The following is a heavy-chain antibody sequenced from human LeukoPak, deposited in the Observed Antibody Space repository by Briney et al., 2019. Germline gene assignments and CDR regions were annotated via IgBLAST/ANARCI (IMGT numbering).Heavy chain of an antibody. V-gene: IGHV3-30*19. D-gene: IGHD2-2*01. Sequence: GRSLRLSCAASGFTFSSYGMHWVRQAPGKGLEWVAVISYDGSNKYYADSVKGRFTISRDNSKNALYLQMNSLRAEDTAVYYCARDALGYCSSTSCLAINYWGQGTLVTVSS. CDR2: ISYDGSNK. J-gene: IGHJ4*02. CDR3: ARDALGYCSSTSCLAINY. CDR1: GFTFSSYG.